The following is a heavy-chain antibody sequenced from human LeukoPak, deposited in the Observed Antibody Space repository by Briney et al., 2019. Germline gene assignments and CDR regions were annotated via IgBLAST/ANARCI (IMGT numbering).Heavy chain of an antibody. Sequence: SETLSLTCSVSGGSISSYYWSWIRQPAGKGLEWIGRIYSSGSTNYNPSLKTRVTMSLDASKNQFSLNLTTVTAADTAVYYCARTSARGAQFDYWGQGTLVTVSS. CDR3: ARTSARGAQFDY. CDR1: GGSISSYY. CDR2: IYSSGST. D-gene: IGHD3-10*01. V-gene: IGHV4-4*07. J-gene: IGHJ4*02.